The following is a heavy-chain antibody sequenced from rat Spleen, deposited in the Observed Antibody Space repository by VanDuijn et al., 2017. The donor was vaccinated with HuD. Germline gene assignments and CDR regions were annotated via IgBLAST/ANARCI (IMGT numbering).Heavy chain of an antibody. Sequence: EVQLQESGPGLVKPSQSLSLTCSVTGYSITRNYWGWIRKFPGNKMEWIGNISYSGSTSYNPSPKSRISITRDTSKNQFFLQLNSVTTEDTATYYCARYIPGYYVMDAWGQGASVTVSS. CDR3: ARYIPGYYVMDA. J-gene: IGHJ4*01. CDR1: GYSITRNY. V-gene: IGHV3-1*01. D-gene: IGHD1-4*01. CDR2: ISYSGST.